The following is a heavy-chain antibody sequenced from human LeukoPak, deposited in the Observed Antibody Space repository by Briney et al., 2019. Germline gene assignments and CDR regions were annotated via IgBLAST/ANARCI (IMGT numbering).Heavy chain of an antibody. J-gene: IGHJ4*02. D-gene: IGHD2-2*01. CDR2: INHSGST. Sequence: PSETLSLTCAVYGGSFSGYYWSWIRQPPGKGLEWIGEINHSGSTNYNPSLKSRVIISVDTSKNQFSLKLSSVTAADTAVYYCARGGGSTSRFDYWGQGTLVTVSS. CDR3: ARGGGSTSRFDY. V-gene: IGHV4-34*01. CDR1: GGSFSGYY.